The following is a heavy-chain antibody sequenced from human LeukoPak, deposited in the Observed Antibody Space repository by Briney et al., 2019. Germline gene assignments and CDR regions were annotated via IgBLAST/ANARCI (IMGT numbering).Heavy chain of an antibody. CDR1: GFNFDDYA. V-gene: IGHV3-9*01. CDR2: ISWNSGSI. J-gene: IGHJ6*03. D-gene: IGHD3-3*01. Sequence: SLRLSCAASGFNFDDYAMHGARQSPGKGLEGVSDISWNSGSIGYADSVKGRFTISRANAKNTLYLQMNSLRAEDTAVYYCASKGPYYDSGPYYYYMDVWGNGTTVTVSS. CDR3: ASKGPYYDSGPYYYYMDV.